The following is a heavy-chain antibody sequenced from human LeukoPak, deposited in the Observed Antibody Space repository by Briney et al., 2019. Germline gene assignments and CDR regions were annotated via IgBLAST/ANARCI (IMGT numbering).Heavy chain of an antibody. V-gene: IGHV1-24*01. D-gene: IGHD4-11*01. CDR2: FDPEEDEI. J-gene: IGHJ4*02. CDR3: AAVGVGLQVI. CDR1: GDTLTELS. Sequence: ASVNVSRKVSGDTLTELSMHWVRQAPGKGLEWMGTFDPEEDEIIYAQKFQGRLTMTKDTSTDTAYMDLRSLTSDDTAMYYCAAVGVGLQVIWGQGTLVTVSS.